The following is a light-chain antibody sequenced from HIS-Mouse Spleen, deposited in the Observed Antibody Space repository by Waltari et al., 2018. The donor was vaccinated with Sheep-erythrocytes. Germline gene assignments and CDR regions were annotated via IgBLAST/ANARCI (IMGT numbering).Light chain of an antibody. J-gene: IGLJ1*01. CDR3: CSYAGSYNHV. CDR1: RSDVGGYNY. V-gene: IGLV2-11*01. Sequence: QSALTQPRSVSGSPGQSVTISSTGTRSDVGGYNYVSWYQQHPGKAPKLMIYDVSKRPSGVPDRFSGSKSGNTASLTISGLQAEDEADYYCCSYAGSYNHVFATGTKVTVL. CDR2: DVS.